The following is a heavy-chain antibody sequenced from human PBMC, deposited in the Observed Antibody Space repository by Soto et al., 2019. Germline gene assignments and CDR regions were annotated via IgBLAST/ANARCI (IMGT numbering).Heavy chain of an antibody. V-gene: IGHV3-23*01. CDR2: ISGSGGST. J-gene: IGHJ6*02. Sequence: GGSLRLSCAASGFTFSSYAMSWVRQAPGKGLEWVSAISGSGGSTYYADSVKGRFTISRDNSKNTLYLQMNSLRAEDTAVYYCAKDPFGGYTHGYDYYYYGMDVWGQGTTVTVSS. CDR3: AKDPFGGYTHGYDYYYYGMDV. CDR1: GFTFSSYA. D-gene: IGHD5-18*01.